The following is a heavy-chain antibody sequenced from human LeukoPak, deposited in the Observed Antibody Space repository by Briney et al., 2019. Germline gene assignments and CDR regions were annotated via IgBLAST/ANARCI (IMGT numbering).Heavy chain of an antibody. Sequence: AASVKVSCKASGGTFSSYAISWVRQAPGQGLEWMGGIIPIFGTANYAQKFQGRVTITTDESTSTAYMEPSSLRSEDTAVYYCAREQVLGGYDLLDYFDYWGQGTLVTVSS. CDR2: IIPIFGTA. CDR1: GGTFSSYA. V-gene: IGHV1-69*05. D-gene: IGHD5-12*01. CDR3: AREQVLGGYDLLDYFDY. J-gene: IGHJ4*02.